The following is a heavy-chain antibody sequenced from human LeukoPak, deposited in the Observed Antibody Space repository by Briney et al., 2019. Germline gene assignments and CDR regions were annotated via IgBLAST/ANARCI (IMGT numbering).Heavy chain of an antibody. CDR2: ISSSGSTI. J-gene: IGHJ5*02. D-gene: IGHD3-3*01. Sequence: GGSLRLSCAASGFTFSDYYMSWLRQAPGKGLEGVSYISSSGSTIYYADSVKGRFTISRDNAKNSLYLQMNSLRAEDTAVYYCARDRSVAFDFWSGYYTNHWGQGTLVTVSS. V-gene: IGHV3-11*01. CDR3: ARDRSVAFDFWSGYYTNH. CDR1: GFTFSDYY.